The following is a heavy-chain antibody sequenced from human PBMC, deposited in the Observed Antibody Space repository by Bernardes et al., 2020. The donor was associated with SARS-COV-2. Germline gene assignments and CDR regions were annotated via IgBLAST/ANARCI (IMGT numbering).Heavy chain of an antibody. CDR1: GFTFSSYG. Sequence: GGSLRLSCAASGFTFSSYGMHWVRQAPGKGLEWVAVISYDGSNKYYADSVKGRFTISRDNSKNTLYLQMNSLRAEDTAVYYCASEAGSGSYYPYYFDYWGQGTLVTVSS. J-gene: IGHJ4*02. CDR3: ASEAGSGSYYPYYFDY. CDR2: ISYDGSNK. D-gene: IGHD3-10*01. V-gene: IGHV3-30*03.